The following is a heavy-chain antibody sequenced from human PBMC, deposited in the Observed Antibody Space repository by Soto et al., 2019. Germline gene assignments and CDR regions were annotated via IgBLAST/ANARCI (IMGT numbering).Heavy chain of an antibody. J-gene: IGHJ4*02. CDR3: ARVASSSSWHIPHFDQ. D-gene: IGHD6-13*01. CDR1: GFTFDSCV. CDR2: ISGSGRYT. V-gene: IGHV3-23*01. Sequence: GGSLRLSCAASGFTFDSCVMSWVRQAPGKGLEWLSLISGSGRYTDYADSVKGRFTISRDNSKNTLYLQMNSLRVEDTAVYYCARVASSSSWHIPHFDQWGQGTLATVSS.